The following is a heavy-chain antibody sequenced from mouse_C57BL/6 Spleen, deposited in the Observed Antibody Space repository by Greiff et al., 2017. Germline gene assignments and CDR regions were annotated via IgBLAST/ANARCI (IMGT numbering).Heavy chain of an antibody. V-gene: IGHV1-7*01. D-gene: IGHD2-3*01. CDR3: ARNDDGYPYYYAMDY. CDR2: INPSSGYT. Sequence: QVQLQQSGAELAKPGASVKLSCKASGYTFTSYWMHWVKQRPGQGLEWIGYINPSSGYTKYNQKFKDKATFTADKSSSTAYMQLSSLTYEDSAVYYCARNDDGYPYYYAMDYWGQGTSVTVSS. J-gene: IGHJ4*01. CDR1: GYTFTSYW.